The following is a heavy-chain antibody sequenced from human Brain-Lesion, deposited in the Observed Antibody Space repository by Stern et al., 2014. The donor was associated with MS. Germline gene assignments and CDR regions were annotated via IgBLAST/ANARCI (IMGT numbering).Heavy chain of an antibody. CDR3: ATDRDDFRSGYSAPTKGYGLDV. Sequence: VQLVESGAEVKKPGASVKVSCKVSGYTLTELSMHWVRQAPGKGLEWMGGFDTEDGETIYAQKFQGRVTMTEDTSTDTAYMELSSLRSEDTAVYYCATDRDDFRSGYSAPTKGYGLDVWCQGTTVTVTS. CDR1: GYTLTELS. J-gene: IGHJ6*02. V-gene: IGHV1-24*01. D-gene: IGHD3-3*01. CDR2: FDTEDGET.